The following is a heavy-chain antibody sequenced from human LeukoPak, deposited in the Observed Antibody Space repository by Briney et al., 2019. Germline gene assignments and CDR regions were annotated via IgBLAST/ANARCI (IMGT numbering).Heavy chain of an antibody. D-gene: IGHD3-9*01. V-gene: IGHV4-39*01. Sequence: SETLSLTCTVSGGSISSYYWGWIRQPPGKGLEWIGSIYYSGSTYYNPSLKSRVTISVDTSKNQFSLKLSSVTAADTAVYYCARSLTYYDILTGYYNEGFDYWGQGTLVTVSS. CDR2: IYYSGST. CDR1: GGSISSYY. CDR3: ARSLTYYDILTGYYNEGFDY. J-gene: IGHJ4*02.